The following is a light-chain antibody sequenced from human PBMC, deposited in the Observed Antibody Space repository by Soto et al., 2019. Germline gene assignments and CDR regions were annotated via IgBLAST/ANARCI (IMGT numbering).Light chain of an antibody. CDR2: KAS. Sequence: DIQMTQSPSTLSASVGDGVTITCRASQSISSWLAWYQQKPGKAPKLLIYKASSLASGVPSRFSGSGSGTEFTLTISSLQPDDFATYYCQQYNSYPTFGGGTKVEIK. J-gene: IGKJ4*01. V-gene: IGKV1-5*03. CDR1: QSISSW. CDR3: QQYNSYPT.